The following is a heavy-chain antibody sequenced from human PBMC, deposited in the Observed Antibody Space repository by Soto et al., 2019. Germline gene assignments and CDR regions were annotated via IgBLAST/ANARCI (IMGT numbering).Heavy chain of an antibody. CDR2: INHSGST. CDR1: GGSFSGYY. J-gene: IGHJ4*02. CDR3: ARRTLAAASDY. Sequence: SETLSLTCAVYGGSFSGYYWSWIRQPPGKGLEWIGEINHSGSTNYNPSLKSRVTISVDTSKNQFSLKLSSVTAADTAVYYCARRTLAAASDYWGQGTLVTVSS. V-gene: IGHV4-34*01. D-gene: IGHD6-13*01.